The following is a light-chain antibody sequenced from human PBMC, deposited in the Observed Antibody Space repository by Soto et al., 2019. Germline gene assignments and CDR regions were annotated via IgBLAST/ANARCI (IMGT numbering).Light chain of an antibody. CDR1: TSEGAGYNY. CDR3: SSYTTTDTYV. J-gene: IGLJ1*01. V-gene: IGLV2-14*01. Sequence: QSVLTPASAVSGCPGRSISISCTGTTSEGAGYNYVSWYQQYPGKAPTLMIYDVITRSSGVSNRFSGSKSANSASLTISGLQAEDEADYYCSSYTTTDTYVLGTGTKV. CDR2: DVI.